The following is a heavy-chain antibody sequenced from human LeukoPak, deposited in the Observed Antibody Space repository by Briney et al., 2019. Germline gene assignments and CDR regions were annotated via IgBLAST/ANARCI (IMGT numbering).Heavy chain of an antibody. CDR1: GGSFSCYY. CDR3: ARLLAGTTGQYYYMDV. CDR2: INHSGST. J-gene: IGHJ6*03. D-gene: IGHD1-7*01. V-gene: IGHV4-34*01. Sequence: SETLFLTCAVYGGSFSCYYWSWIRQPPGKGLEWIGEINHSGSTNYNPSLKSRVTISVDTSKNQFSLKLSSVTAADTAVYYCARLLAGTTGQYYYMDVWGKGTTVTVSS.